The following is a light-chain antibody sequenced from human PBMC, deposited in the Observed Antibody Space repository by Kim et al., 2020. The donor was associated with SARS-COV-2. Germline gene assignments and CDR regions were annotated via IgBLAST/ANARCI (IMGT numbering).Light chain of an antibody. V-gene: IGLV3-19*01. Sequence: SSELTQDPAVSVALGQTVRITCQGDSLRSYYASWYQQKPGQAPVLVIYGKNNRPSGISDRSSGSSSGNPASLTITGAQAEDEADYYCNSRDSSGNHWVFG. CDR2: GKN. CDR3: NSRDSSGNHWV. J-gene: IGLJ3*02. CDR1: SLRSYY.